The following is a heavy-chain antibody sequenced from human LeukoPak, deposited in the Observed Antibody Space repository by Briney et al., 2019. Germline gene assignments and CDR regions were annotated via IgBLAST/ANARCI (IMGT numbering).Heavy chain of an antibody. CDR3: AKTTGGNAYDYTHY. Sequence: GGSLRLSCAASGFTFSNYGMNWVRQAPGKGLEWVSATSASGSSPNYSDSVKGRFTISRDNSKNTLYLQMNSLRAEDTAVYYCAKTTGGNAYDYTHYWGQGTLVTVSS. CDR2: TSASGSSP. V-gene: IGHV3-23*01. J-gene: IGHJ4*02. D-gene: IGHD5-12*01. CDR1: GFTFSNYG.